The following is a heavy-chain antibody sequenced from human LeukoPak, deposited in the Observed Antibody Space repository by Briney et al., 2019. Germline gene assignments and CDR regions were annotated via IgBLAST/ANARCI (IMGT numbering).Heavy chain of an antibody. V-gene: IGHV4-4*02. CDR3: ARVACSSGWYCDY. D-gene: IGHD6-19*01. J-gene: IGHJ4*02. Sequence: PSETLSLTCAVSGGSISSTNWWSWVRQPPGKGLEWIGEISHSGSTNYNPSLKNRVTISVDKSKNQFSLKLSSVTAADTAVYYCARVACSSGWYCDYWGQGTLVTVSS. CDR1: GGSISSTNW. CDR2: ISHSGST.